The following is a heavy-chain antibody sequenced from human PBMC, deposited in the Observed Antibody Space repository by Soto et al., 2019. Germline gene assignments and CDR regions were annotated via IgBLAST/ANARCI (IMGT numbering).Heavy chain of an antibody. CDR3: AKSGLEPDP. J-gene: IGHJ5*02. CDR2: ISYDGSNK. CDR1: GFTFSSYG. Sequence: GGSLRLSCAASGFTFSSYGMHWVRQAPGKGLEWVAVISYDGSNKYYADSVKGRFTISRDNSKNTLYLQMNSLRAEDTAVYYCAKSGLEPDPWGQGTLVTVSS. V-gene: IGHV3-30*18. D-gene: IGHD1-1*01.